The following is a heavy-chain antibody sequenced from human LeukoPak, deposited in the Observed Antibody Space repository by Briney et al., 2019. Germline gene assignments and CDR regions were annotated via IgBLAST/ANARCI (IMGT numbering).Heavy chain of an antibody. CDR1: GFTFSGYG. V-gene: IGHV3-33*01. Sequence: PGGSLRLSCAASGFTFSGYGMHWVRQAPGKGLEWVAVIWSNGNTKYYADSVKGRFTISRDNAKNSLSLQMNSLNVDDTGVYFCTRDALFGSGRTHLDFWSQGTLVSVSS. CDR2: IWSNGNTK. CDR3: TRDALFGSGRTHLDF. D-gene: IGHD3-10*01. J-gene: IGHJ4*02.